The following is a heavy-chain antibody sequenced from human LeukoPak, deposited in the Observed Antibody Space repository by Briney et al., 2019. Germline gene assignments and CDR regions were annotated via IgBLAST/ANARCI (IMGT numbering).Heavy chain of an antibody. CDR2: MNPNSGNT. D-gene: IGHD3-22*01. Sequence: ASVKVSCKASGYTFANYDINWVRQATGQGLEWMGWMNPNSGNTGYAQKFQGRVTITRNTSISTAYMDLSSLRSEDTAVYFCARGYYDSSGYYSAEAFDIWGQGTMVTVSS. CDR3: ARGYYDSSGYYSAEAFDI. CDR1: GYTFANYD. V-gene: IGHV1-8*03. J-gene: IGHJ3*02.